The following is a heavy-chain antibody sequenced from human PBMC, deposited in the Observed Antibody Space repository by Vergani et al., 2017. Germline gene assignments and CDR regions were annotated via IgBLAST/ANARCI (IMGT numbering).Heavy chain of an antibody. J-gene: IGHJ5*02. CDR3: ARGVEYDILTCYNLRYNWFDP. D-gene: IGHD3-9*01. Sequence: EVQLVQSGAEVKKPGESLKISCKGSGYSFTSYWIGWVRQMPGKGLEWMGIIYPGDSDTRYSPSFQGQVTISADKSISTAYLQWSSLKASDTAMYYCARGVEYDILTCYNLRYNWFDPWGQGTLVTVSS. CDR2: IYPGDSDT. CDR1: GYSFTSYW. V-gene: IGHV5-51*01.